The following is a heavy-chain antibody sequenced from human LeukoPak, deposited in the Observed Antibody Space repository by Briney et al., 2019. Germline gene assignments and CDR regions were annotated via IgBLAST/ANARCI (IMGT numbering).Heavy chain of an antibody. CDR3: ARRGSYLVMGGFDI. Sequence: SETLSLTCAVYGGPFSGHPWTWIRQPPGKGLEWIGQINHIGDINYNASLGSRLTISVDTSKTQFSLKLTSLTAADTAIYYCARRGSYLVMGGFDIWGQGTLVAVSS. V-gene: IGHV4-34*01. CDR2: INHIGDI. J-gene: IGHJ3*02. CDR1: GGPFSGHP. D-gene: IGHD3-10*01.